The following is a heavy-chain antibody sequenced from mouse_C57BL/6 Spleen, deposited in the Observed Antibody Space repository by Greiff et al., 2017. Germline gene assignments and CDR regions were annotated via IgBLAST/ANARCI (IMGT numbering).Heavy chain of an antibody. CDR3: ASLTGTLFDY. CDR2: ISYDGSN. V-gene: IGHV3-6*01. J-gene: IGHJ2*01. CDR1: GYSITSGYY. Sequence: EVQRVESGPGLVKPSQSLSLTCSVTGYSITSGYYWNWIRQFPGNKLEWMGYISYDGSNNYNPSLKNRIAITRDTSKNQFFLKLNSVTTEDTATYYCASLTGTLFDYWGQGTTLTVSS. D-gene: IGHD4-1*01.